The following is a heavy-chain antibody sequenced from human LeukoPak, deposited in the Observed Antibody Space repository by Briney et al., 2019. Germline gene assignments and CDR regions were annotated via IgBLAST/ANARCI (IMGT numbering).Heavy chain of an antibody. CDR1: GFSVGTKY. D-gene: IGHD3-10*01. V-gene: IGHV3-53*01. CDR3: ARVGDHYHWYFDL. Sequence: GGSLRLSCEASGFSVGTKYMNWVRQAPGKGLEWVSILYSGVDTYYADSVKGRFTISRDNSKNTLFLQMNSLRADDTAVYYCARVGDHYHWYFDLWGRGTRGSVSS. J-gene: IGHJ2*01. CDR2: LYSGVDT.